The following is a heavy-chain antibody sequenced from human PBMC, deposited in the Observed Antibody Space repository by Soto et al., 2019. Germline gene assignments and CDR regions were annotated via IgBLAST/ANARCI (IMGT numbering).Heavy chain of an antibody. J-gene: IGHJ6*02. D-gene: IGHD3-22*01. Sequence: GESLKISCKGSGYTFRNNWIGWVRQMPGKGLEWMAIIYPGDSDIRYSPSFQGQITISADKSISTAYLQWSSLKASDTAIYYCARQPSNGQWFVWGQGTTVTVSS. V-gene: IGHV5-51*01. CDR1: GYTFRNNW. CDR2: IYPGDSDI. CDR3: ARQPSNGQWFV.